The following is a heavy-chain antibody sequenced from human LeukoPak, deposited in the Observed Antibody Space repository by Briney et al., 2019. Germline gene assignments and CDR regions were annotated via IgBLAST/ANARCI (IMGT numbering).Heavy chain of an antibody. D-gene: IGHD5-12*01. V-gene: IGHV3-49*04. CDR2: IRSKAYGGTT. CDR3: TRAPSGYDPNWFDP. J-gene: IGHJ5*02. CDR1: GFTFGDYA. Sequence: PGGSLRLSCTASGFTFGDYAMSWVRQAPGKGLEWVGFIRSKAYGGTTEYAASVKGRFTISRDDSKSIAYLQMNSLKTEDTAVCYCTRAPSGYDPNWFDPWGQGTLVTVSS.